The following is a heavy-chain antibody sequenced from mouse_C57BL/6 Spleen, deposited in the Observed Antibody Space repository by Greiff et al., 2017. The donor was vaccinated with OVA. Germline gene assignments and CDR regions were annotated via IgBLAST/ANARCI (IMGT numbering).Heavy chain of an antibody. Sequence: EVQLVESGGGLVQPGGSLSLSCAASGFTFTDYYMSWVRQPPGKALEWLGFIRNKANGYTTEYSASVKGRFTISRDNSQSILYLQMNALRAEDSATYYCARSYGYDGSDYWGQGTTLTVSS. J-gene: IGHJ2*01. CDR1: GFTFTDYY. CDR2: IRNKANGYTT. D-gene: IGHD2-2*01. CDR3: ARSYGYDGSDY. V-gene: IGHV7-3*01.